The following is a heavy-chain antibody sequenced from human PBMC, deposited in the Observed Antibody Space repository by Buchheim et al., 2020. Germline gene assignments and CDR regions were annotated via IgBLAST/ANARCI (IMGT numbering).Heavy chain of an antibody. D-gene: IGHD3-16*01. CDR2: ISGSGGST. Sequence: EVQLLESGGGLVQPGGSLRLSCAASGFTFSSYAMSWIRQAPGKGLEWVSAISGSGGSTYYADSVKGRFTISRDNSKNTLYLQMNSLRDEHTAVYYCAKTGAAGADLGAYYFDYWGQGTL. J-gene: IGHJ4*02. CDR3: AKTGAAGADLGAYYFDY. CDR1: GFTFSSYA. V-gene: IGHV3-23*01.